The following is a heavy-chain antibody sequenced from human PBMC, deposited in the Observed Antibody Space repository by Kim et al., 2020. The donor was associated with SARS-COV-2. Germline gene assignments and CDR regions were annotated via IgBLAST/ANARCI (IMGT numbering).Heavy chain of an antibody. D-gene: IGHD6-25*01. CDR1: GGSISSSSYY. CDR3: ARQTATGYSSGCYHSYYYYYCMDV. J-gene: IGHJ6*02. V-gene: IGHV4-39*01. CDR2: IYYSGST. Sequence: SETLSLTCTVSGGSISSSSYYWGWIRQPPGKGLEWIGSIYYSGSTFYNPSLKSRVTISVDTSKNQFSLKLSSVTAADTAVYYCARQTATGYSSGCYHSYYYYYCMDVWGQGTTVSVSS.